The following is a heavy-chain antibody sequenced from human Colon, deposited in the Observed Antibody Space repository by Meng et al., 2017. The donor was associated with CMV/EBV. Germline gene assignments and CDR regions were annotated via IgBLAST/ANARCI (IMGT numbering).Heavy chain of an antibody. J-gene: IGHJ4*02. CDR2: ISSSSSYI. Sequence: LTRASSGFTFSSYSMNWVRQAPGKGLEWVSSISSSSSYIYYADSVKRRFTISRDNTKNQLYLQMNSLRAEDTAVYYCARDKPSGGAGTFDYWGQGTLVTVSS. CDR1: GFTFSSYS. CDR3: ARDKPSGGAGTFDY. D-gene: IGHD1-1*01. V-gene: IGHV3-21*01.